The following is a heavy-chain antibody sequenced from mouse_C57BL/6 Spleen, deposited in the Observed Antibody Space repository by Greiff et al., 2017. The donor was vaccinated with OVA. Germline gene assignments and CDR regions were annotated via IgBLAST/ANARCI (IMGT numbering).Heavy chain of an antibody. CDR2: IDPSDSYT. V-gene: IGHV1-50*01. J-gene: IGHJ2*01. Sequence: QVQLKQPGAELVKPGASVKLSCKASGYTFTSYWMQWVKQRPGQGLEWIGEIDPSDSYTNYNQKFKGKATLTVDTSSSTAYMQLSSLTSDDSAVYYCARGLFDYWGQGTTLTVSS. CDR1: GYTFTSYW. CDR3: ARGLFDY.